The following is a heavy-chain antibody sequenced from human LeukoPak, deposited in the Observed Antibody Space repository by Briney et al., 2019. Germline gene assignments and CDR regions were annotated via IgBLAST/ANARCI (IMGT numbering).Heavy chain of an antibody. D-gene: IGHD3-22*01. CDR3: AKDRGYYYDSSGLGY. Sequence: GGSLRLSCAASGFTFSSYGMHWVRQAPGKGLEWVAFIRYDGSNKYYADSVKGRFTISRDNSKNTLYLQMNSLRAEDTAVYYCAKDRGYYYDSSGLGYWGQGTLATVSS. CDR1: GFTFSSYG. V-gene: IGHV3-30*02. J-gene: IGHJ4*02. CDR2: IRYDGSNK.